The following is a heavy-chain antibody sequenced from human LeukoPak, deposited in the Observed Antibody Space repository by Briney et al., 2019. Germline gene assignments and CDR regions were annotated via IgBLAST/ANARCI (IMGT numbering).Heavy chain of an antibody. CDR2: IYYSGST. CDR3: ARTHCGGDCYLSDYYYMDV. V-gene: IGHV4-59*01. D-gene: IGHD2-21*01. Sequence: PSETLSLTCTVSDGSISSYYWSWIRQPPGKGLEWIGYIYYSGSTNYNPSLKSRVTISADTSKNQFSLKLSSVTAADTAVYYCARTHCGGDCYLSDYYYMDVWGKGTTVTVS. CDR1: DGSISSYY. J-gene: IGHJ6*03.